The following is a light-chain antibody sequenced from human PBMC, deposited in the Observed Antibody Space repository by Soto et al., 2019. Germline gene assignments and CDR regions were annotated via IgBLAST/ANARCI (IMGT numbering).Light chain of an antibody. J-gene: IGKJ3*01. CDR3: QQYVTSPLT. Sequence: EIVLTQSPGTLSLSPGERATLSCRANQTVTNRYLAWYQQQPGQAPRLLIYGASSRATGIPDRFSGDGSGTDFTLTISRLEPEDFAVYYCQQYVTSPLTFGPGTKVDVK. CDR2: GAS. V-gene: IGKV3-20*01. CDR1: QTVTNRY.